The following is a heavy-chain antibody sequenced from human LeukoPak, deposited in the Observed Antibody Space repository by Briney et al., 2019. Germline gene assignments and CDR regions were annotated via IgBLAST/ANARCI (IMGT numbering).Heavy chain of an antibody. CDR2: IDYSGST. V-gene: IGHV4-39*01. CDR1: GGSISSSSYY. D-gene: IGHD2-15*01. Sequence: SETLSLTCTVSGGSISSSSYYWGWIRQPPGKGLEWIGSIDYSGSTYYNPSLKSRVTISVDTSKNQFSLKLSSVTAADTAVYYCARRYCSGGSCYSDNWFDPWGQGPLVTVSS. J-gene: IGHJ5*02. CDR3: ARRYCSGGSCYSDNWFDP.